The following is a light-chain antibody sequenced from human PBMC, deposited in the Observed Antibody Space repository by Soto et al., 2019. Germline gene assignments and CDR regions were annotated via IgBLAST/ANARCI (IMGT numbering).Light chain of an antibody. CDR2: DVT. J-gene: IGLJ1*01. V-gene: IGLV2-14*01. CDR3: TSFAGCGTYV. Sequence: QSALTQPASVSGSPGQSIAISCTGTSSDVGGYNYVSWYQQHPGKAPKLIIFDVTNRPSGVSDRFSGSKSGSTASLTISGLQADDEADYYCTSFAGCGTYVFATGTKVTVL. CDR1: SSDVGGYNY.